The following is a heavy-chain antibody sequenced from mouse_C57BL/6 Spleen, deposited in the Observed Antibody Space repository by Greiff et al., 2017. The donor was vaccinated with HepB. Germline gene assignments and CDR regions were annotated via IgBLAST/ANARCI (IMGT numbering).Heavy chain of an antibody. CDR2: IDPSDSYT. CDR1: GYTFTSYW. J-gene: IGHJ2*01. V-gene: IGHV1-69*01. CDR3: ARSPFTTVVAPGDY. D-gene: IGHD1-1*01. Sequence: VQLQQSGAELVMPGASVKLSCKASGYTFTSYWMHWVKQRPGQGLEWIGEIDPSDSYTNYNQKFKGKSTLTVDKSSSTAYMQLSSLTSEDSAVYYCARSPFTTVVAPGDYWGQGTTLTVSS.